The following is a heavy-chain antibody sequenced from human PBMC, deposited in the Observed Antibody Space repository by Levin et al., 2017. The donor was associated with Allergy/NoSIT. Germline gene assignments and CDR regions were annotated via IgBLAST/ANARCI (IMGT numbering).Heavy chain of an antibody. CDR1: GFTFEIYG. CDR3: ARGVYDF. J-gene: IGHJ4*02. V-gene: IGHV3-48*03. D-gene: IGHD2-8*02. CDR2: ISGSGSPT. Sequence: GESLKISCAASGFTFEIYGMNWVRQAPGKRLEWVSHISGSGSPTYYADPVRGRFTISRDNAKKSLYLQMNSLRVEDTAVYYCARGVYDFWGQGALVTVSS.